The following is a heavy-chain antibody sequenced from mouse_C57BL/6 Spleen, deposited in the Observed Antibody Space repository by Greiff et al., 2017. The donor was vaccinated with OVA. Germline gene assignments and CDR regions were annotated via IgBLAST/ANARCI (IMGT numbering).Heavy chain of an antibody. CDR3: ARHKGGSIWYFDV. Sequence: VMLVESGPGLVAPSQSLSITCTVSGFSLTSYGVHWVRQPPGKGLEWLVVIWSDGSTTYNSALKSRLSISKDNSKSQVFLKMNSLQTDDTAIYYCARHKGGSIWYFDVWGTGTTVTVSS. J-gene: IGHJ1*03. V-gene: IGHV2-6-1*01. CDR2: IWSDGST. D-gene: IGHD1-1*01. CDR1: GFSLTSYG.